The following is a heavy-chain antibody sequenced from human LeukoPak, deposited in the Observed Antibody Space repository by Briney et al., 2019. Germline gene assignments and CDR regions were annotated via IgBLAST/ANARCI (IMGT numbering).Heavy chain of an antibody. J-gene: IGHJ1*01. Sequence: PSDTLSLTCAVYGGSFSDYYWSGIRQSPGKGLEWIGEINHGGSNNYNPSLKSRVTISIDTSKNQFSLKLISVTAAATAVYYCAYSSGYQQHWGQGTLVTVSS. D-gene: IGHD3-22*01. CDR1: GGSFSDYY. CDR2: INHGGSN. CDR3: AYSSGYQQH. V-gene: IGHV4-34*01.